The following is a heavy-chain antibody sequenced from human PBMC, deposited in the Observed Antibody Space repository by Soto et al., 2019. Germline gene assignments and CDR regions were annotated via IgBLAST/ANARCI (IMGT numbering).Heavy chain of an antibody. CDR3: VDSGSSAFDP. V-gene: IGHV3-72*01. CDR1: GFTFSDHY. J-gene: IGHJ5*02. D-gene: IGHD1-26*01. Sequence: EVQLVESGGDLVQPGGSLRLSCAASGFTFSDHYMDWVRQAPGKGLEWVGLIRNKANRYTTHYAASVRGRFTISRDDSENIVYLQMNTLKPEDTAVYYCVDSGSSAFDPWGQGALVTVSS. CDR2: IRNKANRYTT.